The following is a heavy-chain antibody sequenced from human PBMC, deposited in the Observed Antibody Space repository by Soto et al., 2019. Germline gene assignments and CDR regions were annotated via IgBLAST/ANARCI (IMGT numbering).Heavy chain of an antibody. V-gene: IGHV4-59*01. J-gene: IGHJ5*02. CDR1: GGSISSYY. Sequence: QVQLQESGPGLVKPSETLSLTCTVSGGSISSYYWSWIRQPPGKGLEWIGYIYYSGSTNYNPSLKGRFTSTVXXSXHXXALKLSSVTAADTAVYYCARAAYYYGSGRNNWFDPWGQGTLVTVSS. CDR2: IYYSGST. D-gene: IGHD3-10*01. CDR3: ARAAYYYGSGRNNWFDP.